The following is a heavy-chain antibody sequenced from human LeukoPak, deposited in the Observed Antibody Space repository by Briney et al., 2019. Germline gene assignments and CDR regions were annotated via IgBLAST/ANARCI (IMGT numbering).Heavy chain of an antibody. CDR1: GGTFSSYA. Sequence: GASVKVSCKASGGTFSSYAISWVRQAPGQGLEWMGGIIPIFGTANYAQKFQGRVTITTDESTSTAYMELSSLRSEDTAVYYCAGASRCSSTSCYETFWFDPWGQGTLVTVSS. V-gene: IGHV1-69*05. J-gene: IGHJ5*02. CDR2: IIPIFGTA. D-gene: IGHD2-2*01. CDR3: AGASRCSSTSCYETFWFDP.